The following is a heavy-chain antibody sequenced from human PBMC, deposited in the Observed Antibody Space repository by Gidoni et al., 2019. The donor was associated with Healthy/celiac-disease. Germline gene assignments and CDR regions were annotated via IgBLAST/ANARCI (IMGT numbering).Heavy chain of an antibody. CDR2: IYYSGST. J-gene: IGHJ5*02. CDR3: ARLVIAARRFSWFDP. D-gene: IGHD6-6*01. CDR1: GGSISSSSNY. Sequence: QLQLQEPGPGLVKPSETLSLTCTVPGGSISSSSNYWVWIRQPPGKGLEWIGRIYYSGSTYYNPYLKSRITISVDTSKNQFSLKLSSVTAADTAVYYCARLVIAARRFSWFDPWGQGTLVTVSS. V-gene: IGHV4-39*01.